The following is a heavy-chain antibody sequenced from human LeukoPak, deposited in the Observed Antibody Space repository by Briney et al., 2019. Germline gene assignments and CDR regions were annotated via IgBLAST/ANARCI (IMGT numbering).Heavy chain of an antibody. V-gene: IGHV3-23*01. Sequence: GGSLRLSCAASGFTFSSYAMSWVRQAPGKGLEWVSAIGSGGTTYYADSVKGRFTISRDNSKNTLFLQMNSLRAEDTAVYYCAKEAVGATLGPWGQGTLVTVSS. CDR2: IGSGGTT. J-gene: IGHJ5*02. CDR1: GFTFSSYA. CDR3: AKEAVGATLGP. D-gene: IGHD1-26*01.